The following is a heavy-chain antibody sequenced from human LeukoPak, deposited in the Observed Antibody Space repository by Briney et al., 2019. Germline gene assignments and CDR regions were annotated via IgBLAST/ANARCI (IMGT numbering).Heavy chain of an antibody. CDR3: ARAMAARPFDY. D-gene: IGHD6-6*01. Sequence: PSETLSLTCTVSGGSISRYYWSWIRRPPGKGLEWIGYIDDSGNTNYNPSLKSQVSISVDRSKNQFSLKLSSVTAADTAVYYCARAMAARPFDYWGQGTLVTVSS. J-gene: IGHJ4*02. CDR1: GGSISRYY. CDR2: IDDSGNT. V-gene: IGHV4-59*12.